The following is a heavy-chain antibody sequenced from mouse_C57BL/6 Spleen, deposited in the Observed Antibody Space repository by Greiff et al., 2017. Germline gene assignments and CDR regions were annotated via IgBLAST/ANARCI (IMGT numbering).Heavy chain of an antibody. CDR2: INPSNGGT. D-gene: IGHD1-1*01. Sequence: VQLQQPGPELVKPGASVKLSCKASGYTFTSYCMHWVKQRPGQGLEWIGNINPSNGGTNYNEKFKSKATLTVDKSSSTAYMQLSSLTSEDSAVYDCARTYYGSSPPLDYWGQGTTLTVSS. CDR1: GYTFTSYC. CDR3: ARTYYGSSPPLDY. V-gene: IGHV1-53*01. J-gene: IGHJ2*01.